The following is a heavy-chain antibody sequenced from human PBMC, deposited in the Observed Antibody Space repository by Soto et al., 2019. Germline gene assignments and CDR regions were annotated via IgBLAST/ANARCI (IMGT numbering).Heavy chain of an antibody. D-gene: IGHD2-8*01. CDR2: ITTSGGNT. CDR1: GFTFSTYA. CDR3: AGRYCTNGVCYTNYYYYIDV. V-gene: IGHV3-23*01. Sequence: EVQLLESGGGLVQPGGSLRLSCAASGFTFSTYAMSWVRQAPGKGLAWVSTITTSGGNTYYADSVQGRFTISRDNSKNTLYLQMNSLRVEDTAVYYCAGRYCTNGVCYTNYYYYIDVWGKGTTVTVSS. J-gene: IGHJ6*03.